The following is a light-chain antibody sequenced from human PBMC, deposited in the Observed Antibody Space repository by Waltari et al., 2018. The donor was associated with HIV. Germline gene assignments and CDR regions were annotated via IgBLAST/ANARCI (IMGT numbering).Light chain of an antibody. V-gene: IGKV2D-30*01. CDR2: RVS. Sequence: EVVMSQSPLSLAVTPVQPASIYCTSSEGPVYRDGNTYLNWFHQRPGQSPRRLIFRVSNWDPGVPDRFRGSGSHTNFTLEITRVQSDDVGSFYCMQGTHWPPTFGQGTRLEI. CDR1: EGPVYRDGNTY. CDR3: MQGTHWPPT. J-gene: IGKJ2*01.